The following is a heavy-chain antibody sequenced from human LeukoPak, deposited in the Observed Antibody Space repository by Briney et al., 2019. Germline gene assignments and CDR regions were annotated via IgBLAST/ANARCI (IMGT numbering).Heavy chain of an antibody. CDR1: GFTFSEYY. Sequence: GGSRRLSWAASGFTFSEYYMSWIRQAPGKGLEWVSYISSGSSTIYYADSVKGRFTISRDNAKNSLYLQMNSLRAEDTAVYYCARLRYYAMDVWGQGTTVIVSS. J-gene: IGHJ6*02. CDR3: ARLRYYAMDV. V-gene: IGHV3-11*04. CDR2: ISSGSSTI.